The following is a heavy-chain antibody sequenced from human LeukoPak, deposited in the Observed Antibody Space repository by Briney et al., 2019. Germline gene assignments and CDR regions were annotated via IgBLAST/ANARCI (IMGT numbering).Heavy chain of an antibody. CDR1: GFTFSNYA. Sequence: PGGSLRLSCAASGFTFSNYAMNWVRQAPGKGLEWVSRIIGSGGATFYADSVKGRFTISRDHAKNTIYLQMNSLRAGDTAVYYCAKGGYDYVEIGYFDYWGQGTLVTVSS. CDR3: AKGGYDYVEIGYFDY. J-gene: IGHJ4*02. V-gene: IGHV3-23*01. CDR2: IIGSGGAT. D-gene: IGHD5-12*01.